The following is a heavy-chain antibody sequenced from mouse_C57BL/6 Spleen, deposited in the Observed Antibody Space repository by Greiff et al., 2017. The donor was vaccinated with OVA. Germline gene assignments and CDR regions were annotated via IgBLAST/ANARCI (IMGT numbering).Heavy chain of an antibody. J-gene: IGHJ1*03. Sequence: EVKLVESGPGLAKPSQTLSLTCSVTGYSLTSDYWNWIRKFPGNKLEYMGYISYSGSTYYNPSLQSRLSITRDTSKNQYYLQFNSVTTEDTATYYWARGGSSYWYFDVWGTGTTVTVSA. V-gene: IGHV3-8*01. CDR2: ISYSGST. CDR1: GYSLTSDY. CDR3: ARGGSSYWYFDV. D-gene: IGHD1-1*01.